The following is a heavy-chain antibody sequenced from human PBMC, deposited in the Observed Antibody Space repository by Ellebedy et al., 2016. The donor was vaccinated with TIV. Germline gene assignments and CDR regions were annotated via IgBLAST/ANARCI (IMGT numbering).Heavy chain of an antibody. V-gene: IGHV3-23*01. CDR2: ISGSSRGSVT. CDR1: GITLSSYS. CDR3: ACYPSPRIVASYNWFDP. D-gene: IGHD1-26*01. J-gene: IGHJ5*02. Sequence: PGGSLRLSCVGSGITLSSYSMTRVRQTPGKGLEWLAVISGSSRGSVTYYADSVKGRFTISRDDSKNTLYLQLSSLRAEDTAVYFCACYPSPRIVASYNWFDPWGQGTLVTVSS.